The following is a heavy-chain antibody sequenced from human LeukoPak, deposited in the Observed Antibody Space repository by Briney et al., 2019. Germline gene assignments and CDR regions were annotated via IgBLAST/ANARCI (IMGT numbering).Heavy chain of an antibody. Sequence: QTGGSLRLSCVVSGFTFSSYDMHWVRQAPGKGLEWVAVISYDGSNKYYADSVKGRFTISRDNSKNTLYLQMNSLRAEDTAVYYCARLSSSWPETWGQGTLVTVSS. CDR2: ISYDGSNK. CDR3: ARLSSSWPET. CDR1: GFTFSSYD. J-gene: IGHJ5*02. V-gene: IGHV3-30-3*01. D-gene: IGHD6-13*01.